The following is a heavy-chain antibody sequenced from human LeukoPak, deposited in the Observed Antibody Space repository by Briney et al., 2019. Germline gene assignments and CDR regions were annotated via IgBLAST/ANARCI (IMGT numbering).Heavy chain of an antibody. Sequence: PSETLSLTCSVSGSSISPHHWTWIRQAPGEGLEWMGYIYYRGTTTYSPSLKNRLTMSVDTSKNQISLKLTSVTAADTAVYYCARIQPSCPGLGFCSFDIWGQGTLATVSS. V-gene: IGHV4-59*11. J-gene: IGHJ3*02. CDR3: ARIQPSCPGLGFCSFDI. D-gene: IGHD3-3*01. CDR1: GSSISPHH. CDR2: IYYRGTT.